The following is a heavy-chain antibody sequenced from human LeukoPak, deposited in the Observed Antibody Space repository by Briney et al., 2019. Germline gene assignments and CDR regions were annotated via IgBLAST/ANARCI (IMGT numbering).Heavy chain of an antibody. CDR2: IKQDGSEK. D-gene: IGHD3-22*01. J-gene: IGHJ4*02. CDR1: GFTFSSYW. V-gene: IGHV3-7*01. Sequence: PGGSLRLSCAASGFTFSSYWMSWVRRAPGKGLEWVANIKQDGSEKYYVDSVKGRFTISRDNAKNSLYLQMNSLRAEDTAVYYCAREGLDYYDSSGYSDYWGQGTLVTVSS. CDR3: AREGLDYYDSSGYSDY.